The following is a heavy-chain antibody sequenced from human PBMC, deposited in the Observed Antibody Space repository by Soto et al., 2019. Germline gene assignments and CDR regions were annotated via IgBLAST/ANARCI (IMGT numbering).Heavy chain of an antibody. CDR3: THRTIGRQLWPNWFDT. CDR2: IYWNDDK. CDR1: GFSLSTSGVG. V-gene: IGHV2-5*01. D-gene: IGHD5-18*01. J-gene: IGHJ5*02. Sequence: SGPTLVNPTQTLTLTCTFSGFSLSTSGVGVGWIRQPPGKALEWLALIYWNDDKRYSPSLKSRLTITKDTSKNQVVLTMTNMYPVDTATYYCTHRTIGRQLWPNWFDTWGQGTLVTVSS.